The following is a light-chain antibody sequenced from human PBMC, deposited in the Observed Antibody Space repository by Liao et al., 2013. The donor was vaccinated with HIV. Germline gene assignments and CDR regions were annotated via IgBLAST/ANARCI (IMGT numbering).Light chain of an antibody. CDR1: DIGSKS. V-gene: IGLV3-21*04. Sequence: SYVLTQPPSVSVAPGKTARITCGGEDIGSKSVHWYQQKPGQAPVLVIYHNTKRPSGIPERFSGSNSGNTATLTISGTQAMDEADYFCQVWDHSSDQGVFGGGTKLTVL. CDR3: QVWDHSSDQGV. J-gene: IGLJ3*02. CDR2: HNT.